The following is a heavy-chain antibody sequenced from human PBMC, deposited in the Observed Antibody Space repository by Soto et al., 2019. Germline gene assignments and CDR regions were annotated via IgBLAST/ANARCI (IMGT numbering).Heavy chain of an antibody. CDR2: SKNKADSYTT. Sequence: EVQLVESGGGLVQPGGSLRLSCAASGFTFSDHYMDWVRQAPGKGLEWLGRSKNKADSYTTEYAASVKGRFTISRDGSKNSLFLQMNSLKTEDTAVYYCTVWGSGNDFGAAWGQGILVTVSS. V-gene: IGHV3-72*01. CDR3: TVWGSGNDFGAA. J-gene: IGHJ4*02. D-gene: IGHD3-10*01. CDR1: GFTFSDHY.